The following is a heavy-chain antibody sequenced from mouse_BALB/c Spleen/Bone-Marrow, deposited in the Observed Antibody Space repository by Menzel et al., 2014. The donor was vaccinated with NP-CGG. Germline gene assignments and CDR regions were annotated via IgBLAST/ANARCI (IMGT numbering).Heavy chain of an antibody. D-gene: IGHD1-1*02. CDR1: GFTFTDYY. V-gene: IGHV7-3*02. Sequence: EVQVVESGGGLVQPGGSLRLSCATSGFTFTDYYMNWVRQPPGKALEWLGFIRNKANGYTTEYSASVKGRFTISRDNSQSILYLQMNTLSAEDSATYYCARDKGGILFDYWGQGTTLTVSS. CDR2: IRNKANGYTT. J-gene: IGHJ2*01. CDR3: ARDKGGILFDY.